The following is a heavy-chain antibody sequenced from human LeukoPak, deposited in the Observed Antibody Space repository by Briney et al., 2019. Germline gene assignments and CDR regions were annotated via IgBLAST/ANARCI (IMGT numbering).Heavy chain of an antibody. V-gene: IGHV3-48*03. CDR2: ISSSGSTI. Sequence: GGSLRLSCAASGFTFSSYEMNWVRQAPGKGLEWVSYISSSGSTIYYADSVKGRFTISRDNAENSVFLQMNSLRIEDTAIYYCATDIRAVGDSRYFDYWGQGALVTVSS. CDR3: ATDIRAVGDSRYFDY. D-gene: IGHD1-26*01. CDR1: GFTFSSYE. J-gene: IGHJ4*02.